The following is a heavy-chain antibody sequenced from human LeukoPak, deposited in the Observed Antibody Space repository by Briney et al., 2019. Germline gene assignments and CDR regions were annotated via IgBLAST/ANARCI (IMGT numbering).Heavy chain of an antibody. CDR2: IKSKSDGGTA. CDR1: GLTFNNAW. Sequence: PGGSLRLSCAASGLTFNNAWMSWVCQAPGKGLEWVGRIKSKSDGGTADYAAPVKDRFTISRDDSKNTLYLEMNSLKTEDTGVYYCSTVLQWESSGPDYWGQGTLVTVS. J-gene: IGHJ4*02. V-gene: IGHV3-15*01. D-gene: IGHD6-19*01. CDR3: STVLQWESSGPDY.